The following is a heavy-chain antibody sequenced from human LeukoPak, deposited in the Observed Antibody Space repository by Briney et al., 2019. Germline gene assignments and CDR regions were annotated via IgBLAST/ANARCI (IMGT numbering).Heavy chain of an antibody. Sequence: SETLSLTCNVSGGSIISSNYYWGWIRQPPGKGLEWIANIYYSGSTYYNPSLKSRVTISVDTSKNQFSLKLSSVTAADTAVYYCARPNDSSGYPTYWGQGTLVTVSS. J-gene: IGHJ4*02. D-gene: IGHD3-22*01. CDR2: IYYSGST. V-gene: IGHV4-39*01. CDR1: GGSIISSNYY. CDR3: ARPNDSSGYPTY.